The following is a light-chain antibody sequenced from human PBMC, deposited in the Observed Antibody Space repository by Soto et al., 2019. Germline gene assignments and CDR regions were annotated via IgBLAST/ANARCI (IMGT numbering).Light chain of an antibody. CDR2: DAS. Sequence: EIVLTQSPATLSLSPGERATLSCRASQSVSSYLAWYQQKPGQAPRLLIYDASNRATGIPAGFSGSGSGTDFTLTISSLEPEDFAVYYCQQRSNWLRTFGPGTKVDIK. V-gene: IGKV3-11*01. CDR3: QQRSNWLRT. CDR1: QSVSSY. J-gene: IGKJ3*01.